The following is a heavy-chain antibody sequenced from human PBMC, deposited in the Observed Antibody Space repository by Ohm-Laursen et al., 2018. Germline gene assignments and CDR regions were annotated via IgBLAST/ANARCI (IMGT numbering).Heavy chain of an antibody. CDR2: ISYDGSNK. CDR1: GFTFSSYG. Sequence: SLRLSCTASGFTFSSYGMHWVRQAPGKGLEWVAVISYDGSNKYYADSVKGRFTISRDNSKNTLYLQMNSLRAEDTAVYYCAKGVMHRGSYSPRRPPRNFDYWGQGTLVTVSS. J-gene: IGHJ4*02. V-gene: IGHV3-30*18. D-gene: IGHD1-26*01. CDR3: AKGVMHRGSYSPRRPPRNFDY.